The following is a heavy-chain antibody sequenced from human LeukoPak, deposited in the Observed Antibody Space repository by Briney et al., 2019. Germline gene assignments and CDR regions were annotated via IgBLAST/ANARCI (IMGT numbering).Heavy chain of an antibody. CDR2: VSSHGINT. CDR1: GFTFSSYA. D-gene: IGHD5-18*01. Sequence: GRSLRLSCSASGFTFSSYAMHWVRQAPGKALEYISTVSSHGINTYYADSVKGRFTISRDNSKNTLDLQLNSLRPEDTAVYYCVKDKWLRVYSYGPFDHWGQGTLVTVSS. CDR3: VKDKWLRVYSYGPFDH. V-gene: IGHV3-64D*06. J-gene: IGHJ4*02.